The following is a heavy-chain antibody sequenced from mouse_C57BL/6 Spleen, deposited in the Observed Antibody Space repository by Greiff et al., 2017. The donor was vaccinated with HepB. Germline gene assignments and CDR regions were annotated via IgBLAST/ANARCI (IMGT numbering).Heavy chain of an antibody. J-gene: IGHJ4*01. Sequence: EVQLVESGGGLVQPKGSLKLSCAASGFTFNTYAMHWVRQAPGKGLEWVARIRSKSSNYATYYADTVKDRFTISRDDSKSMLYLQMNILKTEDAAMYCCVRDSYCGNYFAMGYWGQGTTVTV. D-gene: IGHD2-1*01. V-gene: IGHV10-3*01. CDR1: GFTFNTYA. CDR3: VRDSYCGNYFAMGY. CDR2: IRSKSSNYAT.